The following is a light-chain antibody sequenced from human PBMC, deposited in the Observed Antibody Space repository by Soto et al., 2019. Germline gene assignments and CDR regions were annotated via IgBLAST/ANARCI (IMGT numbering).Light chain of an antibody. CDR1: QSVSSN. CDR3: QQYNNWFRT. V-gene: IGKV3-15*01. CDR2: GAS. J-gene: IGKJ1*01. Sequence: EIVMTQSPATLSVSPWERATLSCRASQSVSSNLAWYQQKPGQAPRLLIYGASTRATGIPARFSGSGSGTEFTLTISSLQSEDFAVYYCQQYNNWFRTFGQGTKVDIK.